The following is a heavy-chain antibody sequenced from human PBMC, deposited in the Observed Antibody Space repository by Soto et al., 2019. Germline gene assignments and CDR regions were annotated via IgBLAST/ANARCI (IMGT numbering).Heavy chain of an antibody. CDR1: GYSFTSYW. Sequence: EVQLVQSGAEVKKPGESLKISCKGSGYSFTSYWIGWVRQMPGKGLEWMGIIYPGDSDTRYSPSFQGQVTISADKSISTASLQWSSVKASDSAMYYCARRQFDGYSSSSDAFDIWGQGTMVTVSS. D-gene: IGHD6-13*01. CDR3: ARRQFDGYSSSSDAFDI. V-gene: IGHV5-51*01. CDR2: IYPGDSDT. J-gene: IGHJ3*02.